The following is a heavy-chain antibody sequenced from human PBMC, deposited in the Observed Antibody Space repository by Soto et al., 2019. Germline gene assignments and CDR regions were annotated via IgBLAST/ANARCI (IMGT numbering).Heavy chain of an antibody. J-gene: IGHJ5*02. CDR2: ISSGAAYI. CDR1: TFSMYS. D-gene: IGHD1-26*01. Sequence: EVQVLESGGGLVKPGGSLTLSCNFTFSMYSMNWVRQAPGKGVEWVASISSGAAYIKYAGSVQGRFTISRDNANNTVSLQMSSLRVEDTAVYFCTRDEGGSYDSWFHPWGQGTQVTVSA. CDR3: TRDEGGSYDSWFHP. V-gene: IGHV3-21*06.